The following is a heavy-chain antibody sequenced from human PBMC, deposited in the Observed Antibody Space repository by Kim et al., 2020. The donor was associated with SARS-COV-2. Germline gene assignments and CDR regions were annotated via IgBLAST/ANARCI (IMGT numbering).Heavy chain of an antibody. CDR3: ARGRGGSYYYCMDV. V-gene: IGHV3-30-3*01. Sequence: GGSLRLSCAASGFTFSSYAMHWVRQAPGKGLEWVAVISYDGSNKYYADSVKGRFTISRDNSKNTLYLQMNSLRAEDTAVYYCARGRGGSYYYCMDVWDQG. D-gene: IGHD1-26*01. J-gene: IGHJ6*02. CDR1: GFTFSSYA. CDR2: ISYDGSNK.